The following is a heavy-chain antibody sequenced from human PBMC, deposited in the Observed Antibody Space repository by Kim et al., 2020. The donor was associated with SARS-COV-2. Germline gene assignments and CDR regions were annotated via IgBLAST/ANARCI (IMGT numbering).Heavy chain of an antibody. J-gene: IGHJ4*02. V-gene: IGHV3-23*01. CDR3: AKTRGSYGAYYFDC. CDR2: ISSGSVTS. D-gene: IGHD5-18*01. CDR1: GFTFSNYA. Sequence: GGSLRLSCAASGFTFSNYAMTWVREAPGKGLEWVSSISSGSVTSYYADSVKGRFTISRDSSENTVYLQMNSLRAEDTAIYYCAKTRGSYGAYYFDCWGQGTLVTVSS.